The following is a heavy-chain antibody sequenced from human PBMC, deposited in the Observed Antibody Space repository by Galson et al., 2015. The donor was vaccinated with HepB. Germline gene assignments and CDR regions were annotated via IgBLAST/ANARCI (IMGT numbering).Heavy chain of an antibody. CDR1: GFTFSSYA. V-gene: IGHV3-30-3*01. Sequence: SLRLSCAAPGFTFSSYAMHWVRQAPGKGLEWVAVISYDGSNKYYADSVKGRFTISRDNSKNTLYLQMNSLRAEDTAVYYCARDGETYYYDSSGYFDYWGQGTLVTVSS. CDR2: ISYDGSNK. D-gene: IGHD3-22*01. J-gene: IGHJ4*02. CDR3: ARDGETYYYDSSGYFDY.